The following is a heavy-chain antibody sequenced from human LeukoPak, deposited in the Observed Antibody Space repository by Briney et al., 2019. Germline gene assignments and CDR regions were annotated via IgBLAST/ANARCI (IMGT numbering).Heavy chain of an antibody. CDR1: GGSITSYY. J-gene: IGHJ3*02. CDR3: ARDSQRYSSGPGAFDI. V-gene: IGHV4-4*07. D-gene: IGHD6-19*01. CDR2: IYSSGTT. Sequence: SETLSLTCTVSGGSITSYYWSWLRQPAGKGLEWIGRIYSSGTTNYNPSLKSRVTISVDTSKNQFSLKLSSVTAADTAVYYCARDSQRYSSGPGAFDIWGQGTMVTVSS.